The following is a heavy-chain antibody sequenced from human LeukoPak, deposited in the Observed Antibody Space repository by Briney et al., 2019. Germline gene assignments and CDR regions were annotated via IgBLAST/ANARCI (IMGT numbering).Heavy chain of an antibody. V-gene: IGHV3-20*04. CDR3: ARGYYNFWSGYRAEYYFDY. CDR2: ISWNSDST. CDR1: GFTFEDYA. D-gene: IGHD3-3*01. Sequence: GGSLRLSCEASGFTFEDYAMHWVRQTPGKGLEWVAGISWNSDSTDYADSVKGRFLISRDNAKNSLYLQMNSLRAEDTAVYYCARGYYNFWSGYRAEYYFDYWGQGTLVTVSS. J-gene: IGHJ4*02.